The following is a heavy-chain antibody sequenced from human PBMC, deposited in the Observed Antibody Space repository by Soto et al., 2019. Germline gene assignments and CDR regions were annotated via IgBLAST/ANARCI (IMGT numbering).Heavy chain of an antibody. CDR3: ARMYSSGSGWFHP. CDR2: FYSSGSI. D-gene: IGHD6-19*01. V-gene: IGHV4-31*03. J-gene: IGHJ5*02. Sequence: SETLSLTCFVSGYSITAGGYYWSWIRHHPGKGLEWIGSFYSSGSIIYNPSLRSRVSISGDTSSNQFSMSLASVTAADTARYYCARMYSSGSGWFHPWGQGTLVTVSS. CDR1: GYSITAGGYY.